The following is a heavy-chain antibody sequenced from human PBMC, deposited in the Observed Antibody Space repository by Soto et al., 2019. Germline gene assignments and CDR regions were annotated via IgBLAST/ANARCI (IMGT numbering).Heavy chain of an antibody. V-gene: IGHV3-20*04. CDR1: GFTFDDYG. J-gene: IGHJ6*02. CDR3: ARANYYDSSGYYYYYGMDV. D-gene: IGHD3-22*01. CDR2: INWNGGST. Sequence: GGSLRLSCAASGFTFDDYGMSWVRQAPGKGLEWVSGINWNGGSTGYADSVKGRFTISRDNAKNSLYLQMNSLRAEDTALYYCARANYYDSSGYYYYYGMDVWGQGTTVTVSS.